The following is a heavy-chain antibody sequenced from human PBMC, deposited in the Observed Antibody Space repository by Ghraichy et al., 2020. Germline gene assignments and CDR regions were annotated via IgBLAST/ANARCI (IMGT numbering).Heavy chain of an antibody. V-gene: IGHV3-30*04. D-gene: IGHD6-19*01. Sequence: GGSLRLSCAASGFTFSSYAMHWVRQAPGKGLEWVAVISYDGSNKYYADSVKGRFTISRDNSKNTLYLQMNSLRAEDTAVYYCARDPYSSGWYTGGTEGDYWGQGTLVTVSS. CDR2: ISYDGSNK. CDR3: ARDPYSSGWYTGGTEGDY. CDR1: GFTFSSYA. J-gene: IGHJ4*02.